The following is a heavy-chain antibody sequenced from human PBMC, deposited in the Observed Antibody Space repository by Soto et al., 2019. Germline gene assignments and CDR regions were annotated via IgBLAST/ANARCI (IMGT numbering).Heavy chain of an antibody. CDR1: GSTFSSYA. D-gene: IGHD3-10*01. CDR2: ISSSSSTI. Sequence: GGSLRLSCAASGSTFSSYAMNWVRQAPGKGLEWVSYISSSSSTINYADSVKGRFTVSRDNAKNSLCLQMNSLTAEDTAVYYCARPLYGSGTYGLDYWGQGTLVTVSS. V-gene: IGHV3-48*01. J-gene: IGHJ4*02. CDR3: ARPLYGSGTYGLDY.